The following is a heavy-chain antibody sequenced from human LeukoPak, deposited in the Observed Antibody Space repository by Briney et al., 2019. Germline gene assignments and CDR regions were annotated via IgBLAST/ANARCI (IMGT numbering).Heavy chain of an antibody. V-gene: IGHV3-23*01. CDR3: ASTFDH. CDR1: GFTFSNHA. J-gene: IGHJ4*02. CDR2: ICGSGGTT. Sequence: GGSLRLSCAVSGFTFSNHAMIWVRQAPGKGLEWVSVICGSGGTTYYADSVKGRFTISRDNAKNSLYLQLNSLRAEDTAVYYCASTFDHWGQGTLVTVSS.